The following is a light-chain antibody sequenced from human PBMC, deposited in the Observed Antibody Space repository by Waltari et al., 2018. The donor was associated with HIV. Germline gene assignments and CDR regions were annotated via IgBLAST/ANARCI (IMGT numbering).Light chain of an antibody. CDR3: QQRSNWPPTWT. CDR1: QSVSSY. J-gene: IGKJ1*01. V-gene: IGKV3-11*01. Sequence: IVLTQSPATQSLSPGEIATLSCRASQSVSSYLAWYQQKPGQAPRLIIYDAANRDTDIPARFSGSGSGTDLTLTISSLEPEDFAVYYCQQRSNWPPTWTFGQGTKVEIK. CDR2: DAA.